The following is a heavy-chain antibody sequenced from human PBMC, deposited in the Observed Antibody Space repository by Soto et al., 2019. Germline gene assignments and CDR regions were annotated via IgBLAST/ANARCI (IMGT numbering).Heavy chain of an antibody. CDR2: MNPSTGNS. CDR1: GYTFTSYY. V-gene: IGHV1-8*01. Sequence: GASVKVSCKACGYTFTSYYIYWLRQATGQGLEWMGWMNPSTGNSGYAQKFQGRVTMTSDTSISTAHMELSSLRSEDTAVYYCARRAETNGWNGFGADKYYFDFWGQGTLVTVSS. D-gene: IGHD1-1*01. CDR3: ARRAETNGWNGFGADKYYFDF. J-gene: IGHJ4*02.